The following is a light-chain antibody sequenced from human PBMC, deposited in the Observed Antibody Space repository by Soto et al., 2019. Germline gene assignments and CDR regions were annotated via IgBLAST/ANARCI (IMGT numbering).Light chain of an antibody. V-gene: IGLV2-11*01. CDR3: SSYAGGHVWV. J-gene: IGLJ3*02. CDR1: SSDV. Sequence: QSVLTQSRSVSGSPGQSVTISCTGTSSDVSWYQHHPGKAPKLMIYDVDKRPSGVPNRFSTSKSGNTASLTISGLQADDEGDYYCSSYAGGHVWVFGGGTKVTVL. CDR2: DVD.